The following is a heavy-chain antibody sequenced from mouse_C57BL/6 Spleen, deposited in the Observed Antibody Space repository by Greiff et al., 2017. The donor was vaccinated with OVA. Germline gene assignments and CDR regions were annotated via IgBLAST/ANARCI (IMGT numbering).Heavy chain of an antibody. Sequence: QVPLQQSGPGLVQPSQSLSITCTVSGFSLPTHGVHWVRQSPGKGLELLGAIWSGGSTAYYAAFMSRLSITKDNSTSQVFFKMNSLQADDTAIYYCAKKGADYDVGAMDYWGQGTSVTVSS. V-gene: IGHV2-5*01. J-gene: IGHJ4*01. D-gene: IGHD2-4*01. CDR3: AKKGADYDVGAMDY. CDR2: IWSGGST. CDR1: GFSLPTHG.